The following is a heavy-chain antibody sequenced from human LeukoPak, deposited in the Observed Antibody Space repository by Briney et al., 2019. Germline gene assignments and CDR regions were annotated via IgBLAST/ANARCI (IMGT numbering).Heavy chain of an antibody. CDR1: GYAFSSFG. D-gene: IGHD3-9*01. Sequence: ASVKASCKASGYAFSSFGITCLRQAPGQGLEWMGWISVYNGNTIYAQKLQGRLTMTTDTSTTTVCMELRSLRSDDSAVYYCARTDIVNYYVMDVWGQGTTVTVSS. CDR3: ARTDIVNYYVMDV. CDR2: ISVYNGNT. V-gene: IGHV1-18*01. J-gene: IGHJ6*02.